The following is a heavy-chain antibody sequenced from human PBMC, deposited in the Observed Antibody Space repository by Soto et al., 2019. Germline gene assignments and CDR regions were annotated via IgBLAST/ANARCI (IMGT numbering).Heavy chain of an antibody. CDR1: GFPFTGYA. CDR2: ISGHGDAT. Sequence: GGSLRLSCAASGFPFTGYAMSWVRQAPGKGLEWVSAISGHGDATFYADSVKGRFTISRDNSKNTLYLHMNSLRAEDTALYYCANYRLSMVRGLIIIPNYWGQGTLVTVYS. V-gene: IGHV3-23*01. J-gene: IGHJ4*02. D-gene: IGHD3-10*01. CDR3: ANYRLSMVRGLIIIPNY.